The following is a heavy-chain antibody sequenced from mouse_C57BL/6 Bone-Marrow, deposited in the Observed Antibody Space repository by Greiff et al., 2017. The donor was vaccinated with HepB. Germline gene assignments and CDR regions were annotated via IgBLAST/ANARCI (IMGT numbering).Heavy chain of an antibody. CDR1: GFTFSDYG. CDR2: ISSGSSTI. V-gene: IGHV5-17*01. CDR3: ARNNYDFWFAY. J-gene: IGHJ3*01. D-gene: IGHD2-4*01. Sequence: EVKLMESGGGLVKPGGSLKLSCAASGFTFSDYGMHWVRQAPEKGLEWVAYISSGSSTIYYADTVKGRFTISRDNAKNTLFLQMTSLRSEDTAMYYCARNNYDFWFAYWGQGTLVTVSA.